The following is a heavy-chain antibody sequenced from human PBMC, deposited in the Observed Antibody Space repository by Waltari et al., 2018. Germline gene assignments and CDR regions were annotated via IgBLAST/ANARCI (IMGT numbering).Heavy chain of an antibody. CDR1: GFTFSNYA. Sequence: EVKLLESGGGLVQPGGSLRLSCAASGFTFSNYAMNWVRQAPGKGLEWVSVSYRGGSIYYADSVKGRFTISRDNSNNTLYVQMNSLRVEDTAVYYCAKAPSGYDPYFDYWGQGTLVTVSS. V-gene: IGHV3-23*03. CDR2: SYRGGSI. J-gene: IGHJ4*02. CDR3: AKAPSGYDPYFDY. D-gene: IGHD5-12*01.